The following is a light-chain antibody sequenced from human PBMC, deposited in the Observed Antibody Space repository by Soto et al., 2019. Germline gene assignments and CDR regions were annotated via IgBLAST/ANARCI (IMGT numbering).Light chain of an antibody. J-gene: IGLJ2*01. CDR2: EVS. CDR3: CSYTLRSTLV. Sequence: QSALTQPASVSGSPGQSITISCTGTSSDVGGYQYVSWYQQYPGKAPKLVIYEVSNRPSGVSIRFSGPKSGDTASLTISGLQAEDEADYYCCSYTLRSTLVFGGGTKLTVL. CDR1: SSDVGGYQY. V-gene: IGLV2-14*01.